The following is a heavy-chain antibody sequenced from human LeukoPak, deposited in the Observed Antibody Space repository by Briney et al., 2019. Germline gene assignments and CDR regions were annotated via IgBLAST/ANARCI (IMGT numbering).Heavy chain of an antibody. CDR3: ARVQSSGGGTYYYPY. J-gene: IGHJ4*02. D-gene: IGHD2-15*01. Sequence: ASVKVSCKASGYTFTSYGISWVRQAPGQGLEWMGIINPSGGSSTYAQKFQGRVTMTRDLSTNTVFMELSSLRSEDTAFYYCARVQSSGGGTYYYPYWGQGTLVTVSS. V-gene: IGHV1-46*01. CDR1: GYTFTSYG. CDR2: INPSGGSS.